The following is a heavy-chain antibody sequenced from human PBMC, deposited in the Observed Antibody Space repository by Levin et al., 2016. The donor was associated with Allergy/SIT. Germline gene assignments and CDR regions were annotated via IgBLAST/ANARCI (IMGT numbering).Heavy chain of an antibody. J-gene: IGHJ3*02. D-gene: IGHD3-9*01. CDR1: GFALGDYW. CDR2: INTDGTIT. Sequence: GESLKISCKVSGFALGDYWMHWVRQAPGQGLVWVSRINTDGTITDYAPSVEGRFTISRDEAKKTLYLQMNGLRAEDTAVYYCARYGRYSDWLHALDIWGQGTMVTVSS. CDR3: ARYGRYSDWLHALDI. V-gene: IGHV3-74*01.